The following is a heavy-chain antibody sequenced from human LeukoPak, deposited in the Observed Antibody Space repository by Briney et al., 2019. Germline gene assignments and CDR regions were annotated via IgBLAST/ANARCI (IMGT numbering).Heavy chain of an antibody. CDR1: GDSISSYY. V-gene: IGHV4-59*01. Sequence: PSETLSLTCTVSGDSISSYYWSWIRQFPGKGLEWIGYIYYSGSTNYNSSLKSRVTISVDTSKNQFSLKLSSVTAADTAVYYCARPYTSGYRGAFDIWGQGTMVTVSS. J-gene: IGHJ3*02. D-gene: IGHD6-19*01. CDR2: IYYSGST. CDR3: ARPYTSGYRGAFDI.